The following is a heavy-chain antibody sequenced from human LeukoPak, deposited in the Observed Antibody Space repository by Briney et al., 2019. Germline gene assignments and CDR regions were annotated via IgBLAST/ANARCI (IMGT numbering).Heavy chain of an antibody. J-gene: IGHJ4*02. CDR3: ARGLGYSNYYFDY. CDR1: GGSFSGYY. V-gene: IGHV4-34*01. Sequence: SETLSLTCAVYGGSFSGYYWSWIRQPPGKGLEWIGEINHSGSTNYNPSLKSRVTISVDTSKNQFSLKLSSVTAADTAVYYCARGLGYSNYYFDYWGQGTLVTVSS. CDR2: INHSGST. D-gene: IGHD4-11*01.